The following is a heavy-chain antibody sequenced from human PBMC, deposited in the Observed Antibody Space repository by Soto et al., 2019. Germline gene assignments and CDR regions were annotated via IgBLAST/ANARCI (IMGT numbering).Heavy chain of an antibody. Sequence: LSLTCTVSGGSISSGGDYWSWIRQHPGKGLEWIGYIYYSGSTYYNPSLKSRVTISVDTSKNQFSLKLSSVTAADTAVYYCARAGSTGNWFDPCGQGTLLTVSS. D-gene: IGHD2-8*02. J-gene: IGHJ5*02. CDR3: ARAGSTGNWFDP. V-gene: IGHV4-31*03. CDR1: GGSISSGGDY. CDR2: IYYSGST.